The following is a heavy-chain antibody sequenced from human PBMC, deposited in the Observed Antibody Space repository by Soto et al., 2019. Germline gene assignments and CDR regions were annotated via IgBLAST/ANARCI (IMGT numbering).Heavy chain of an antibody. D-gene: IGHD6-13*01. CDR2: IIPIFGTA. Sequence: SVKVSCKASGGTFSSYAISWVRQAPGQVLEWMGGIIPIFGTANYAQKFQGRVTITADKSTSTAYMELSSLRSEDTAVYYCARVWGSWSGGLNWFDPWGQGTMVTVPS. CDR1: GGTFSSYA. V-gene: IGHV1-69*06. CDR3: ARVWGSWSGGLNWFDP. J-gene: IGHJ5*02.